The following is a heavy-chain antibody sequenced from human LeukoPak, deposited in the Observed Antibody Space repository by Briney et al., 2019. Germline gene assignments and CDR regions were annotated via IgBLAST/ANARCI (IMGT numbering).Heavy chain of an antibody. D-gene: IGHD6-19*01. CDR3: ARNADSSGPDDAFDI. CDR2: IKQDGSEK. CDR1: GFTFSSYW. J-gene: IGHJ3*02. Sequence: GGSLRLSCAASGFTFSSYWMSWVRQAPGKGLEWVANIKQDGSEKYYVDSVKGRFTISRDNAKNSLYLQMNSLRAEDTAVYYCARNADSSGPDDAFDIWGQGTMVTVSS. V-gene: IGHV3-7*01.